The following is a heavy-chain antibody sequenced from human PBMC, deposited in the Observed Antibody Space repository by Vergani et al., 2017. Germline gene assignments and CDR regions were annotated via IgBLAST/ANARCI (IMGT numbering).Heavy chain of an antibody. J-gene: IGHJ6*03. CDR3: ARRSVNYYYYYMDV. CDR2: ISHSGST. CDR1: GGSFSGYY. V-gene: IGHV4-34*01. D-gene: IGHD4-23*01. Sequence: QVQLQQWGAGLLKPSETLSLTCAVYGGSFSGYYWSWIRQPPGKGLEWIGEISHSGSTNYNPSLKSRVTISVDTSKNQFSLKLSSVTAADTAVYYCARRSVNYYYYYMDVWGKGTTVTVSS.